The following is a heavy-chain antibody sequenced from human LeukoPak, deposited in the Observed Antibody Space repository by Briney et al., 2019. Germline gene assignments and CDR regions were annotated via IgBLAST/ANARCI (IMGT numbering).Heavy chain of an antibody. CDR1: GYTFTSYA. CDR3: ASSTDDYHYGMDV. CDR2: INAGSGNT. J-gene: IGHJ6*02. Sequence: ASVNVSCKPSGYTFTSYAMHWVRQAPGQRLEWMGWINAGSGNTKYSQKFQGRVTITRDTSASTVYMELSSLRSEDTAVYYCASSTDDYHYGMDVWGQGTTVTVSS. V-gene: IGHV1-3*01. D-gene: IGHD4-11*01.